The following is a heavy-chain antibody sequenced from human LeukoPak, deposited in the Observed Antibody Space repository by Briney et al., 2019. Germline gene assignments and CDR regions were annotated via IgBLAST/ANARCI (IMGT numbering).Heavy chain of an antibody. J-gene: IGHJ4*02. CDR1: GYTFTSYG. D-gene: IGHD4-17*01. CDR2: ISAYNGNT. Sequence: ASVKVSCKASGYTFTSYGISWVRQAPGQGLEWMGLISAYNGNTNYAQKLQGRVTMTTDTSTSTAYMELRSLRSDDTAVYYCARDPTVTGEVDYWGQGTLVTVSS. CDR3: ARDPTVTGEVDY. V-gene: IGHV1-18*04.